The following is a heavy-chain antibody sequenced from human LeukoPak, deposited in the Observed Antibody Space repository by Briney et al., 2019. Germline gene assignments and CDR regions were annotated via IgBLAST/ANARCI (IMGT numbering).Heavy chain of an antibody. CDR2: IIPIFGTA. CDR3: ARDRDWSCSGGSCYDAFDI. D-gene: IGHD2-15*01. J-gene: IGHJ3*02. V-gene: IGHV1-69*05. CDR1: GGTFSSYA. Sequence: SVKVSCKASGGTFSSYAISWVRQAPGQGLEWMGGIIPIFGTANYAQKFQGRVTITTDEFTSTAYMELSSLRSEDTAVYYCARDRDWSCSGGSCYDAFDIWGQGTMVTVSS.